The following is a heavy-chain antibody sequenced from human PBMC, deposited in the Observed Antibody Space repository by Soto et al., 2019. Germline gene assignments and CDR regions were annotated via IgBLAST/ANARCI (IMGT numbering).Heavy chain of an antibody. CDR2: ISSSGSTI. V-gene: IGHV3-48*03. J-gene: IGHJ5*02. D-gene: IGHD7-27*01. Sequence: GGPRRLSCAAPGSTFRNYEMHWVRQAPGKGLEWISYISSSGSTIYYTDSVKGRFTISRDNAVNSLFLQMNSLRAKDTALYCCARFRGDHESWFDPWGQGTLVTVSS. CDR1: GSTFRNYE. CDR3: ARFRGDHESWFDP.